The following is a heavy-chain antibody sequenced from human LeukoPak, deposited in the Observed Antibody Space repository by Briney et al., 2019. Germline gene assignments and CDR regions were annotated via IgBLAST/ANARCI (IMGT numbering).Heavy chain of an antibody. CDR2: IIPIFGTA. CDR3: ATVVTHALYYYYMDV. D-gene: IGHD4-23*01. V-gene: IGHV1-69*05. J-gene: IGHJ6*03. Sequence: SVKVSCKASGGTFSSYAISWVRQAPGQGLEWMGGIIPIFGTANYAQKFQGRVTITTDESTSTAYMELSSLRSEDTAVYYCATVVTHALYYYYMDVWGKGTTVTVSS. CDR1: GGTFSSYA.